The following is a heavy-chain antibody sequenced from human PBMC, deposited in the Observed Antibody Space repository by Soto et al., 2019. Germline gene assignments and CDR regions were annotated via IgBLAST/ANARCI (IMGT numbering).Heavy chain of an antibody. CDR3: DSDREYSSGPRWFDP. CDR2: INPSGGST. D-gene: IGHD6-19*01. V-gene: IGHV1-46*03. CDR1: GYTFTSYY. Sequence: ASVKVSCKASGYTFTSYYMHWMRQAPGQGLEWMGIINPSGGSTSYAQKFQGRVTMTRDTSTSTVYMELSSLRSEDTAVYYCDSDREYSSGPRWFDPWGQGTLVTVSS. J-gene: IGHJ5*02.